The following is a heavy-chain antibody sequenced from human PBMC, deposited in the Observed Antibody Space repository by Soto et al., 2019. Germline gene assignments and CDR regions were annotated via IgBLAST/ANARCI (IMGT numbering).Heavy chain of an antibody. CDR2: IYNTGST. V-gene: IGHV4-59*01. CDR3: ARDLWGYCGTDCYPLDV. D-gene: IGHD2-21*02. CDR1: GGSISTYY. J-gene: IGHJ6*02. Sequence: SETLSLTCTVSGGSISTYYWNWIRQPPGKGLEWIGYIYNTGSTVYNPSFKSRVTISVDTSKNQFSLKLNSVTAADTAVYYCARDLWGYCGTDCYPLDVWGQGTTVTVSS.